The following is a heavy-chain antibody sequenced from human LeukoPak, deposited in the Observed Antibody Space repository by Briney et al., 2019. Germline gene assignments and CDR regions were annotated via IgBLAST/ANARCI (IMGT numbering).Heavy chain of an antibody. CDR3: ARGRLSAMDY. J-gene: IGHJ4*02. V-gene: IGHV4-34*01. CDR1: GGSFSGYY. D-gene: IGHD5-18*01. Sequence: SETLSLTCDVYGGSFSGYYWSWIRQPPGKGLEWIGEINHSGSTNYNPSLKSRVTISVDTSKNQFSLKLSSVTAADTAVYYCARGRLSAMDYWGQGTLVTVSS. CDR2: INHSGST.